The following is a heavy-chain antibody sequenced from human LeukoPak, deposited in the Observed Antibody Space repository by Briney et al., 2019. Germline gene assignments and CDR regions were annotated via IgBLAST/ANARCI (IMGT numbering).Heavy chain of an antibody. CDR2: INHSGST. Sequence: SETLSLTCAVYGGSFSGYYWSWIRQPPGKGLEWIGEINHSGSTNYNPSLKSRVTISVDTSKNQFSLKLSSVTAGDTAVYYCARPREVGAKSAFDIWGQGTMVTVSS. V-gene: IGHV4-34*01. D-gene: IGHD1-26*01. CDR1: GGSFSGYY. J-gene: IGHJ3*02. CDR3: ARPREVGAKSAFDI.